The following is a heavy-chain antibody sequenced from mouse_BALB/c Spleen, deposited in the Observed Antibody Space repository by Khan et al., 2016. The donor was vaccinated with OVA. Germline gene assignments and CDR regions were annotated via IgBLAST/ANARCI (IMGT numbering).Heavy chain of an antibody. J-gene: IGHJ4*01. Sequence: VQLVESGPGLVAPSQSLSITCTISGFSLTNYGVHWVRQPPGKGLEWLAVIWSDGSTTYNSALISRLTIIKDNSQSQVFLKMNSLQTDDTAIYFGARHPYYHYKIVDYWGQGTTVTVSS. V-gene: IGHV2-6-1*01. CDR3: ARHPYYHYKIVDY. CDR1: GFSLTNYG. D-gene: IGHD2-4*01. CDR2: IWSDGST.